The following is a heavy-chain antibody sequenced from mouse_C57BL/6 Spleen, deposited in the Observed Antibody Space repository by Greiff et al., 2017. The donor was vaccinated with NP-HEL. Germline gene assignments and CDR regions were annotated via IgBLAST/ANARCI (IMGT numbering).Heavy chain of an antibody. CDR3: ARSRDSNYAFDY. CDR2: IHPNSGST. CDR1: GYTFTSYW. D-gene: IGHD2-5*01. J-gene: IGHJ2*01. V-gene: IGHV1-64*01. Sequence: VQLQQPGAELVKPGASVKLSCKASGYTFTSYWMHWVKQRPGQGLEWIGMIHPNSGSTNYNEKFKSKATLTVDKSSSTAYMQLSSLTSEDSAVYYCARSRDSNYAFDYWGQGTTLTVSS.